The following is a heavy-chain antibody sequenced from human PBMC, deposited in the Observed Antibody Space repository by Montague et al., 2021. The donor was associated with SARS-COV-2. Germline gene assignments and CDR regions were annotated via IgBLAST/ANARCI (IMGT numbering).Heavy chain of an antibody. V-gene: IGHV2-5*01. CDR3: AHLIRYYDIFTGIPFDD. D-gene: IGHD3-9*01. CDR1: GFSLSTPNVG. CDR2: IYSNGDK. J-gene: IGHJ4*02. Sequence: PALVKPTQTPTLTCTFSGFSLSTPNVGVAWIRQPPGKALEWLAVIYSNGDKRYSPSLQRRLTITKDTSRHQVVLSLTNVDPLDTATYYCAHLIRYYDIFTGIPFDDWGQGTQVTVSS.